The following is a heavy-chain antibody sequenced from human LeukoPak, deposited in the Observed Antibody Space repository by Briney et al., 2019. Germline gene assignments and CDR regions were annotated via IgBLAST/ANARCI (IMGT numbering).Heavy chain of an antibody. D-gene: IGHD2-15*01. Sequence: GGSLRLSCAASGFTFSSYAMSWVRQAPGKGLEWVSAISGSGGSTYYADSVKGRFTISRDNSKNTLYLQMNSLRAEDTAVYCCAKGVRAGRVCSGGSCYEGEPFDYWGQGTLVTVSS. CDR2: ISGSGGST. V-gene: IGHV3-23*01. CDR1: GFTFSSYA. J-gene: IGHJ4*02. CDR3: AKGVRAGRVCSGGSCYEGEPFDY.